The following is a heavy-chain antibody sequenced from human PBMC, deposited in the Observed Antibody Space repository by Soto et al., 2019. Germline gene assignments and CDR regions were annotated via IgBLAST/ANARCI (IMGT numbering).Heavy chain of an antibody. CDR1: GGSMSSYY. J-gene: IGHJ6*02. CDR2: IYYSGIT. CDR3: ARDRPHAVRYYFGMDV. V-gene: IGHV4-59*01. D-gene: IGHD4-17*01. Sequence: QVRLQESGPGLVKPSETLSLTCTVSGGSMSSYYWSWIRQPPGKGLEWIGCIYYSGITNYNPSLKSRVTTSVDTSKNQFSLKVNSVTAADTAVYFCARDRPHAVRYYFGMDVWGQGTTVTVSS.